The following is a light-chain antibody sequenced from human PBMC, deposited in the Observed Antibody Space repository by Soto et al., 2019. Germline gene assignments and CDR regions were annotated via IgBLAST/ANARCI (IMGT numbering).Light chain of an antibody. Sequence: DIQMTQSPSSLSASVGDRVTITCRASETIASYVNWYQQRPGKAPKLLIYAASTLQSGVPSRFGGSGSGTDFTLTITSLQPEDFATYFCLQVYSFPRTFGLGTKVEI. CDR3: LQVYSFPRT. CDR1: ETIASY. J-gene: IGKJ1*01. V-gene: IGKV1-39*01. CDR2: AAS.